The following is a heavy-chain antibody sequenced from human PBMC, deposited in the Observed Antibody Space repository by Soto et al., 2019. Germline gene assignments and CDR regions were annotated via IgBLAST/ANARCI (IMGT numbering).Heavy chain of an antibody. D-gene: IGHD2-15*01. CDR2: IIPIFGTA. CDR3: ARGIVVVVAAHENYYYYGMDV. J-gene: IGHJ6*02. Sequence: SVKVSCKASGGTFSSYASSWVRQAPGQGLEWMGGIIPIFGTANYAQKFQGRVTITADESTSTAYMELSSLRSEDTAVYYCARGIVVVVAAHENYYYYGMDVWGQGTTVTVSS. V-gene: IGHV1-69*13. CDR1: GGTFSSYA.